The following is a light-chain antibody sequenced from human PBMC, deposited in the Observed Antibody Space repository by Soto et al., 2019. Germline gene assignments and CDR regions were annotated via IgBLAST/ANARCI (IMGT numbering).Light chain of an antibody. J-gene: IGKJ2*04. CDR1: QSVSSSY. V-gene: IGKV3-20*01. Sequence: EIVLTQSPGTLSLSPGERATLSCRASQSVSSSYLAWYQQKPGQAPRLLIYGASSRAIGIPDRFSGSGSGTDFTLTISTLQPEDFATYYCQQTFTTPCSFGQGTKLETK. CDR2: GAS. CDR3: QQTFTTPCS.